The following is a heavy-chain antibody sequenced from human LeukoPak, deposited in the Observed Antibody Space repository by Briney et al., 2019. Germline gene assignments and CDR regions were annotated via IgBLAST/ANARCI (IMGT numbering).Heavy chain of an antibody. CDR3: ARSTPEGDAFDI. Sequence: SETLSLTCTVSGGSISSYYWSWIRQPPGKGLEWIGYIYYSGSTNYNPSLKSRVTISVDTSKNQFSLKLSSVTAADTAVYYCARSTPEGDAFDIWGRGTMVTVSS. J-gene: IGHJ3*02. CDR1: GGSISSYY. D-gene: IGHD2-2*01. CDR2: IYYSGST. V-gene: IGHV4-59*01.